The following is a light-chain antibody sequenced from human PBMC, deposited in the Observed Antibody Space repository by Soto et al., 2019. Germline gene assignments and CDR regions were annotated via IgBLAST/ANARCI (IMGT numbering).Light chain of an antibody. CDR3: SSYTSRSTLMV. V-gene: IGLV2-14*01. J-gene: IGLJ2*01. CDR1: SSDVGGYNY. Sequence: QSALTQPASESGSPGQSITISCTGTSSDVGGYNYVSWYQQHPGKAPILMIYYVSTRPSGVSYRFSGAKSGNTASLTISGLQAEDDADYYCSSYTSRSTLMVFGGGTTLTVL. CDR2: YVS.